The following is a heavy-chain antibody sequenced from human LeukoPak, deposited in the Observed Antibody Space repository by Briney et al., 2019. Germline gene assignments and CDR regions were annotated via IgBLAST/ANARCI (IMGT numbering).Heavy chain of an antibody. CDR3: ARDGIAAAGDPYYYYYYMDV. V-gene: IGHV4-34*01. CDR1: GGSFSGYY. Sequence: SETLSLTCAVYGGSFSGYYWSWIRQPPGKGLEWIGEINHSGSTNYNPSLKSRVTISVDTSKNQFSLKLSSVTAADTAVYYCARDGIAAAGDPYYYYYYMDVWGKGTTVTVSS. J-gene: IGHJ6*03. D-gene: IGHD6-13*01. CDR2: INHSGST.